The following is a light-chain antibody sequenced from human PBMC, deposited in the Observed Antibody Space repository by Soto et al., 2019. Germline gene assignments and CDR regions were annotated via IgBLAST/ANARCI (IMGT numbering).Light chain of an antibody. CDR1: QSVSNS. Sequence: EIVLTQSPATLSLSPGERVTLSCRSSQSVSNSLAWYQQKPGQPPRLLIYDVSNSATGIPARFSGSGSGTDFTLTITSLEPEDFAVYFCHQRYNWPRVTFGQGTQLEIK. CDR2: DVS. CDR3: HQRYNWPRVT. V-gene: IGKV3-11*01. J-gene: IGKJ5*01.